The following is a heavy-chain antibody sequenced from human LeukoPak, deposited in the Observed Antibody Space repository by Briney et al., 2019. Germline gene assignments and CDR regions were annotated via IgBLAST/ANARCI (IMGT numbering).Heavy chain of an antibody. J-gene: IGHJ6*03. D-gene: IGHD2/OR15-2a*01. V-gene: IGHV1-46*01. CDR3: ARDPGYFGYYYYMDV. CDR1: GYTFTSYY. Sequence: ASVKVSCKASGYTFTSYYMHWVRQAPGQGLEWMGIINPSGGSTSYAQKFQGRVTMTRDTSTSTVYMELSSLRSEDTAVYYCARDPGYFGYYYYMDVWGKGTTVTVSS. CDR2: INPSGGST.